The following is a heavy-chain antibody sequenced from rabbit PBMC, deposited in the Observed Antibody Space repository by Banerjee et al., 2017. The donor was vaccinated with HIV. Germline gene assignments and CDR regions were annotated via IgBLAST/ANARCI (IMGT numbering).Heavy chain of an antibody. CDR1: GFDLSSNA. D-gene: IGHD5-1*01. Sequence: QEQLEESGGDLVKPEGSLTITCTASGFDLSSNAMCWVRQAPGKGLEWIACINTSSGSTVYATWAKGRFTISKTSSTTVTLQMTSLTAADTATYFCARGGSYGSPLWGPGTLVTVS. V-gene: IGHV1S45*01. CDR3: ARGGSYGSPL. J-gene: IGHJ4*01. CDR2: INTSSGST.